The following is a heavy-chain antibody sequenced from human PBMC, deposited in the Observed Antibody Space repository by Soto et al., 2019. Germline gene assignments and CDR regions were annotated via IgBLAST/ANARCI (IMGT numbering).Heavy chain of an antibody. D-gene: IGHD5-18*01. CDR1: GFTFSSYA. J-gene: IGHJ6*02. CDR2: ISYDGSNK. V-gene: IGHV3-30-3*01. CDR3: ARGDTAMVTDYYYYGMDV. Sequence: QVQLVESGGGVVQPGRSLRLSCAASGFTFSSYAMHWVRQAPGKGLEWVAVISYDGSNKYYADSVKGRFTISRDNSKNPLYLQMNSLRAEDTAVYYCARGDTAMVTDYYYYGMDVWGQGTTVTVSS.